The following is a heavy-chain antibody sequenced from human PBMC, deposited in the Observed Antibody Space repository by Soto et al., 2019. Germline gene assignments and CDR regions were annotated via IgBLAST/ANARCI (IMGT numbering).Heavy chain of an antibody. CDR1: GFTFSSYS. CDR2: ISSSSSYI. V-gene: IGHV3-21*01. D-gene: IGHD2-15*01. Sequence: GGSLRLSCAASGFTFSSYSMNWVRQAPGKGLEWVSSISSSSSYIYYADSVKGRFTISRDNAKNSLYLQMNSLRAEDTAVYYCAREREVVVVVDAFDIWGQGTMVTVSS. CDR3: AREREVVVVVDAFDI. J-gene: IGHJ3*02.